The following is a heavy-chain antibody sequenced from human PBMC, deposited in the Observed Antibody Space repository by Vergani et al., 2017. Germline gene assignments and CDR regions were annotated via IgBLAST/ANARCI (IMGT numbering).Heavy chain of an antibody. CDR3: ARSMGGIVVVNWYFDL. D-gene: IGHD3-22*01. CDR1: GYTFTGYY. Sequence: QVQLVQSGAEVKKPGSSVKVSCKASGYTFTGYYMHWVRQAPGQGLEWMGIINPSGGSTSYAQKFQGRVTMTRDTSTSTVYMELSSLRSEDTAVYYCARSMGGIVVVNWYFDLWGRGTLVTVSS. CDR2: INPSGGST. J-gene: IGHJ2*01. V-gene: IGHV1-46*03.